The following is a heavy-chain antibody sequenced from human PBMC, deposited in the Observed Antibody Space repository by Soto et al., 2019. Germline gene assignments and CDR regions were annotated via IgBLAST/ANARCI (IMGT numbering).Heavy chain of an antibody. CDR1: GGSISSYY. V-gene: IGHV4-59*08. CDR2: IYYSGST. Sequence: SETLSLTCTVSGGSISSYYWSWIRQPPGKGLEWIGYIYYSGSTNYNPSLKSRVTISVDTSKNQFSLKLSSVTAADTAVYYCARRWGFTFDYWGQGSLVTGSS. J-gene: IGHJ4*02. CDR3: ARRWGFTFDY. D-gene: IGHD1-26*01.